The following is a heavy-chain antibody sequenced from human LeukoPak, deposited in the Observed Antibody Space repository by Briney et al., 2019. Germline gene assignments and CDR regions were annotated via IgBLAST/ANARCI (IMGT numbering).Heavy chain of an antibody. CDR1: GYSFTSYW. V-gene: IGHV5-51*01. D-gene: IGHD3-10*01. CDR2: IYPGDSDT. CDR3: ARLRGPCYYDSGSYCVLDAFDI. J-gene: IGHJ3*02. Sequence: GESLKISCKGSGYSFTSYWIGWVRQMPGKGLEWMGIIYPGDSDTRYSPSFQGQVTTSADKSINTAYLQWSSLQASDTAMYYCARLRGPCYYDSGSYCVLDAFDIWGQGTMVTVSS.